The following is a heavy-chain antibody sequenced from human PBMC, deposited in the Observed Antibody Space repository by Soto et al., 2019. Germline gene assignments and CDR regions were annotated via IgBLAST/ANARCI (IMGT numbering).Heavy chain of an antibody. CDR1: GFTVSSNY. CDR2: IYSGGST. V-gene: IGHV3-66*01. D-gene: IGHD3-22*01. J-gene: IGHJ6*02. CDR3: ATYYYYDSSGYYYGYYYGMDV. Sequence: GGSLILSCAASGFTVSSNYMSWVRQAPGKGLEWVSVIYSGGSTYYADSVKGRFTISRDNSKNTLYLQMNSLRAEDTAVYYCATYYYYDSSGYYYGYYYGMDVWGQGTTVTVSS.